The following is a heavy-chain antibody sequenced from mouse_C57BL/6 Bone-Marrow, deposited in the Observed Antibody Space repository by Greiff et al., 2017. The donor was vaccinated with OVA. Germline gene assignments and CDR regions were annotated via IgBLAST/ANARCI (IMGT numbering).Heavy chain of an antibody. J-gene: IGHJ1*03. V-gene: IGHV6-3*01. Sequence: EVQLQESGGGLVQPGGSMKLSCVASGFTFSNYWMNWVRQSPEKGLEWVAQIRLKSDNYATHYAESVKGRFTISRDDSKSSVYLQMNNLRAEDTGIYYCTPYYYGSSWGYFDVWGTGTTVTVSS. D-gene: IGHD1-1*01. CDR1: GFTFSNYW. CDR2: IRLKSDNYAT. CDR3: TPYYYGSSWGYFDV.